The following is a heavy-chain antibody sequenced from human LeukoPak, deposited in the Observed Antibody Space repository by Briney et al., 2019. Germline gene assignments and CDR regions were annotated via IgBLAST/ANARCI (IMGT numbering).Heavy chain of an antibody. CDR1: GASFSGYY. V-gene: IGHV4-34*01. CDR2: INHSGST. Sequence: SETLSLTCTVYGASFSGYYWNWIRQPPGQGLEWIGEINHSGSTNYNLSRKSRVSFNLKSVTAADTAVYYCARGPYSSSWYTRYNWFDPWGQGTLVTVSS. CDR3: ARGPYSSSWYTRYNWFDP. J-gene: IGHJ5*02. D-gene: IGHD6-13*01.